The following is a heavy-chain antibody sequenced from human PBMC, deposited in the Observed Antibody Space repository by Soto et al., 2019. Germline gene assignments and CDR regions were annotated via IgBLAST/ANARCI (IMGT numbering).Heavy chain of an antibody. V-gene: IGHV4-4*02. CDR3: ARLDILAGYYQFDY. J-gene: IGHJ4*02. CDR1: GDSISSSNW. D-gene: IGHD3-9*01. Sequence: QVQLQESGPGLVKPSGTLSLTCAVSGDSISSSNWWSWVRQPPGKGLEWIGEIYHSGSTNYNPSLKRRVTIFVDKSQKQVSLKLSSVTAADTAVYYWARLDILAGYYQFDYWGQGTLVTVSS. CDR2: IYHSGST.